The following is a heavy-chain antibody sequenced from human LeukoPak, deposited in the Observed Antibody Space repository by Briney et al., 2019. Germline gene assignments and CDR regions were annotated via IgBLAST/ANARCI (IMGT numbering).Heavy chain of an antibody. D-gene: IGHD3-22*01. CDR3: ARHKYYDSSFDY. Sequence: SETLSLTCAVSGYSISSGYYWGWIRQPPGKGLEWIGSIYHSGCTYYNPSLKSRVTISVDTSKNQFSLKLSPVTAADTAVYYCARHKYYDSSFDYWGQGTLVTVSS. CDR2: IYHSGCT. CDR1: GYSISSGYY. V-gene: IGHV4-38-2*01. J-gene: IGHJ4*02.